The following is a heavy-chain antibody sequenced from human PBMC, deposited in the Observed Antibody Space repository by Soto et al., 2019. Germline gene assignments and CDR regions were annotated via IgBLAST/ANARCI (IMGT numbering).Heavy chain of an antibody. CDR2: IRSKTNKYVT. CDR3: TASPY. Sequence: PGGSLRLSCVGSGFTFSAAAIHWVRQAPGQGQEWIGRIRSKTNKYVTAYSASVKGRFTLSSADSRNTTYLEMQSLSVEETAVDFCTASPYWGQGTLVTVSS. J-gene: IGHJ4*02. CDR1: GFTFSAAA. V-gene: IGHV3-73*01.